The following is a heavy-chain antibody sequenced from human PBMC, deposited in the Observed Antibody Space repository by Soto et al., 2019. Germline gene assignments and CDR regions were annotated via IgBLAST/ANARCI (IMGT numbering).Heavy chain of an antibody. CDR3: ARDVNRYDSSGYYFNYYYYYGMDV. V-gene: IGHV4-31*03. Sequence: SETLSLTCTVSGGSISSGGYYWSWIRQHPGKGLEWIGYIYYSGSTYYNPSLKSRVTISVDTSKNQFSLKLSSVTAADTAVYYCARDVNRYDSSGYYFNYYYYYGMDVWGQGTTVTVSS. CDR2: IYYSGST. J-gene: IGHJ6*02. D-gene: IGHD3-22*01. CDR1: GGSISSGGYY.